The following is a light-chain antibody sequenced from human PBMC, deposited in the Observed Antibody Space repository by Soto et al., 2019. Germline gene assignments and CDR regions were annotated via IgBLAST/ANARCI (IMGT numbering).Light chain of an antibody. V-gene: IGKV3-20*01. CDR3: QQYGTSTGT. CDR2: DAS. CDR1: QSVSSNY. Sequence: EIVLTQSPGTLSLSPGERATLSCRASQSVSSNYLAWYQQKPGQAPGLLIYDASSRAPGIPDRFSGSGSGTDFALTISRLEPEDFAVYYCQQYGTSTGTFGQGTKVDIK. J-gene: IGKJ1*01.